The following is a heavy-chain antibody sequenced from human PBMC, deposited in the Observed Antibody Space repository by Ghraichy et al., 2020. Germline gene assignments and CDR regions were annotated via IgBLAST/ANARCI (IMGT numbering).Heavy chain of an antibody. V-gene: IGHV4-30-2*01. CDR2: IYHSGST. Sequence: SETLSLTCAVSGGSISSGGYSWSWIRQPPGKGLEWIGYIYHSGSTYYNPSLKSRVTISVDRSKNQFSLKLSSVTAADTAVYYCARSTSVGAGEAFDIWGQGTMVTVSS. CDR3: ARSTSVGAGEAFDI. CDR1: GGSISSGGYS. D-gene: IGHD1-26*01. J-gene: IGHJ3*02.